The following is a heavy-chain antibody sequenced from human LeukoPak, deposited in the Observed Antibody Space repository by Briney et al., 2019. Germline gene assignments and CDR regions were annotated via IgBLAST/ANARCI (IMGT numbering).Heavy chain of an antibody. Sequence: GESLKISCKGGGYSFTNYWIVWVRQMPGKGLEWMGIIYPGDSDTRYSPSFQGQVTISADKSISTAYLQWSSLKASGTAMYYCARPDRGGNGGIDAFDIWGQGTMVTVSS. CDR3: ARPDRGGNGGIDAFDI. CDR1: GYSFTNYW. D-gene: IGHD2-15*01. J-gene: IGHJ3*02. CDR2: IYPGDSDT. V-gene: IGHV5-51*01.